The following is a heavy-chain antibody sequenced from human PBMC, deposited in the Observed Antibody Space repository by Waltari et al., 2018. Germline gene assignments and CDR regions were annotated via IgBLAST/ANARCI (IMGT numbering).Heavy chain of an antibody. Sequence: QVQLQQWGAGLLKPSETLSLTCAVYGGSFSGYYWSWIRQPPGKGLEWIGEINHTGSTNVNPSPKSRVTISVDTSKNQFSLKLSSVTAADTAVYYCARGLIVALAGTGYWGQGTLVTVSS. V-gene: IGHV4-34*01. CDR1: GGSFSGYY. CDR3: ARGLIVALAGTGY. D-gene: IGHD6-19*01. CDR2: INHTGST. J-gene: IGHJ4*02.